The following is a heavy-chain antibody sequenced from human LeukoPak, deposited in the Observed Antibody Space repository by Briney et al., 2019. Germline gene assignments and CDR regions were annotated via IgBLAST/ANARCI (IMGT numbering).Heavy chain of an antibody. V-gene: IGHV3-21*01. CDR1: GFTFSSYA. CDR2: ISSSSSYI. CDR3: ARGVAAAGTSY. D-gene: IGHD6-13*01. Sequence: PGGSLRLSCAASGFTFSSYAMSWVRQAPGKGLEWVSSISSSSSYIYYADSVKGRFTISRDNAKNSLYLQMNSLRAEDTAVYYCARGVAAAGTSYWGQGTLVTVSS. J-gene: IGHJ4*02.